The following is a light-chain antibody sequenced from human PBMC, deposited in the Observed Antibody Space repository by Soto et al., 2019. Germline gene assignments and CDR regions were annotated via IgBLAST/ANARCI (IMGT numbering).Light chain of an antibody. CDR1: QSVSSN. CDR3: QQYNNWPPRWT. Sequence: EIVMTQSPATLSVSPGERATLSCRASQSVSSNLAWYQQKPGQAPRLLIYGASTRATGIPARFSGSGSGTEFTLTISSLQSEDVAVYYCQQYNNWPPRWTFGQGTKLDIK. V-gene: IGKV3-15*01. J-gene: IGKJ1*01. CDR2: GAS.